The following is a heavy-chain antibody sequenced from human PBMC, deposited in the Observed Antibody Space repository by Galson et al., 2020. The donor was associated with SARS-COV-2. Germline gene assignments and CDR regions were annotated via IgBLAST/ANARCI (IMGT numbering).Heavy chain of an antibody. CDR2: IYYSGST. CDR1: GGSISSSSYY. CDR3: ARMPLATMVRGGVVEYFDY. V-gene: IGHV4-39*01. J-gene: IGHJ4*02. Sequence: SETLSLTCTVSGGSISSSSYYWGWIRQPPGKGLEWIGSIYYSGSTYYNPSLKSRVTISVDTSKNQFSLKLSSVTAADTAVYYCARMPLATMVRGGVVEYFDYWGQGTLVTVSS. D-gene: IGHD3-10*01.